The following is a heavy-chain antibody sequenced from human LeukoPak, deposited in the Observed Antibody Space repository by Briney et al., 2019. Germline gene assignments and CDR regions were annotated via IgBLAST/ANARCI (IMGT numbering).Heavy chain of an antibody. V-gene: IGHV4-34*01. CDR2: INHSGST. Sequence: SETLSLTCAVYGGSFSGYYWSWIRQPPGKGREWIGEINHSGSTNYNPSLKSRVTISVDTSKNQFSLKLSSVTAADTAVYYCASSLRGNDSSGYYPNWGQGTLVTVSS. D-gene: IGHD3-22*01. CDR1: GGSFSGYY. J-gene: IGHJ4*02. CDR3: ASSLRGNDSSGYYPN.